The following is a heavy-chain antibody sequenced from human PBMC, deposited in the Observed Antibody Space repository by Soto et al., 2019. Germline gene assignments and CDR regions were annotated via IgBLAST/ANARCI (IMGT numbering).Heavy chain of an antibody. J-gene: IGHJ4*02. CDR2: INGDGDYT. V-gene: IGHV3-74*01. D-gene: IGHD2-15*01. CDR1: GFSFSNYW. CDR3: ARERGGYSSDF. Sequence: EVQLVESGGGLVQPGGSLRLSCAASGFSFSNYWMHWIRQVPGKGLVWVSRINGDGDYTNYADSVKGRFTISRDNAKNTLYLQMNSLGAEDTAVYYCARERGGYSSDFWGQGTLVTVSS.